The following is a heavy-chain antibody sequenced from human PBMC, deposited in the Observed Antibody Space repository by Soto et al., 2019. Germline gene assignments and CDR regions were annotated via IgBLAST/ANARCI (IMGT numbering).Heavy chain of an antibody. D-gene: IGHD3-22*01. Sequence: QVQLVESGGGVVQPGRSLRLSCAASGFTFSSYAMHWVRQAPGKGLEWVAVISYDGSNKYYADSVKGRFTISRDNSKNTLYLQMNSLRAEDTAVYYCARGRDYYDSSGYRLGYFDLWGRGTLVTVSS. CDR3: ARGRDYYDSSGYRLGYFDL. CDR2: ISYDGSNK. J-gene: IGHJ2*01. V-gene: IGHV3-30-3*01. CDR1: GFTFSSYA.